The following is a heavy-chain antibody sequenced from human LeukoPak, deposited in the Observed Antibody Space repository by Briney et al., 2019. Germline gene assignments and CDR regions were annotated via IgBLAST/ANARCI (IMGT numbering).Heavy chain of an antibody. J-gene: IGHJ3*02. CDR3: ARERMGGGGAFDI. CDR1: GQSLDSTYY. V-gene: IGHV3-21*01. Sequence: PSETLSLTCTVSGQSLDSTYYWAWVRQAPGKGLEWVSSISSSSSYIYYADSVKGRFTISRDNAKNSLYLQMNSLRAEDMAVYYCARERMGGGGAFDIWGQGTMVTVSS. D-gene: IGHD3-16*01. CDR2: ISSSSSYI.